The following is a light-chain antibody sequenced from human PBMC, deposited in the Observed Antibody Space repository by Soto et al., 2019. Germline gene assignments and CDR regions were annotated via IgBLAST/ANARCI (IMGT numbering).Light chain of an antibody. CDR1: QSGSSNY. CDR3: QQYINSHGWT. J-gene: IGKJ1*01. CDR2: GAS. Sequence: EIVLTQSPGTLSLSPGDRATLSCRASQSGSSNYLAWYQQKPGQAPRLLIYGASSRATGIPDRFSGSGSGTDFTLIISRLEPEDFAVYYCQQYINSHGWTFGQGTKVDIK. V-gene: IGKV3-20*01.